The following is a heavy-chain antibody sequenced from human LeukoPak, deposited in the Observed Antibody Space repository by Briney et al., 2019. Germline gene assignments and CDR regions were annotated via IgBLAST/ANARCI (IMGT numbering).Heavy chain of an antibody. D-gene: IGHD3-16*01. CDR2: IIPILGIA. J-gene: IGHJ4*02. Sequence: SVKVSCKASGGTFTSYAISWVRQAPGQGLEWMGRIIPILGIANYAQKFQGRVTITADKSTSTAYMELSSLRSEDTAVYYCARVSDTTGDPFDYWGQGTLVTVSS. CDR1: GGTFTSYA. V-gene: IGHV1-69*04. CDR3: ARVSDTTGDPFDY.